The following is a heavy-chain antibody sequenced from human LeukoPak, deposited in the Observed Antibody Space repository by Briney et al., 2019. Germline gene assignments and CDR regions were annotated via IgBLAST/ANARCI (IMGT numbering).Heavy chain of an antibody. V-gene: IGHV4-39*07. J-gene: IGHJ4*02. CDR2: IYYSGST. D-gene: IGHD5-24*01. CDR1: GGSISSSSYY. Sequence: KSSETLSLTCTVSGGSISSSSYYWGWIRQPPGKGLEWIGSIYYSGSTNYNPSLKSRVTISVDKSKNQFSLKLSSVTAADTAVYYCARAPSTKDGRDGYNWGQGTLVTVSS. CDR3: ARAPSTKDGRDGYN.